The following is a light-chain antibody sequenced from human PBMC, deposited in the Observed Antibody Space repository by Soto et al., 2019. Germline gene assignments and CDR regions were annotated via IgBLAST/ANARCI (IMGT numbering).Light chain of an antibody. CDR1: SSNIGSNV. CDR3: ASWDDSLSAVL. V-gene: IGLV1-44*01. J-gene: IGLJ2*01. CDR2: SNN. Sequence: QSVLTQPTSASGTPGQRVTISCSGSSSNIGSNVVNWYQQLPGTAPKLLIYSNNQRPSGVPDRFSGSKSGTSASLAISGLQSEDETDYYCASWDDSLSAVLFGGGTKVTVL.